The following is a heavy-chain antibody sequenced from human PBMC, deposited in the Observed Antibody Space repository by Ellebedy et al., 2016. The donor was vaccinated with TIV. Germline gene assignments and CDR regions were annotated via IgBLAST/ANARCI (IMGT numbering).Heavy chain of an antibody. CDR2: ISNSGDTT. J-gene: IGHJ4*02. Sequence: PGGSLRLSCAASGFTFSCCAMSWVRQAPGKGLEWVSVISNSGDTTYADSVKGRFTISRDKSKNTLYLQINSLRAEDTAVYYCAKVAGFCSGGSCYSDYWGQGTLVTVSS. CDR3: AKVAGFCSGGSCYSDY. D-gene: IGHD2-15*01. V-gene: IGHV3-23*01. CDR1: GFTFSCCA.